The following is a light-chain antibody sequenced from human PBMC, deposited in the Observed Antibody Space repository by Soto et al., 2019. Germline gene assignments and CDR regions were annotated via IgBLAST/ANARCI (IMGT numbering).Light chain of an antibody. CDR3: RSYSSSRTGAVI. V-gene: IGLV2-14*01. CDR1: NRDVGGDYY. Sequence: QSALAQPASVSGSPGQSVTISCAGTNRDVGGDYYVSWYQQHPGTAPKLIIYEDTNRPSGVPDRFSGSKSGNTASLTITGLQAEDEADYYCRSYSSSRTGAVIFGGGTKLTVL. J-gene: IGLJ2*01. CDR2: EDT.